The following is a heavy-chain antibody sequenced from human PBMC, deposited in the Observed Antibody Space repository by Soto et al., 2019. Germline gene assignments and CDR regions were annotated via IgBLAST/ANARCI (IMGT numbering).Heavy chain of an antibody. J-gene: IGHJ3*02. V-gene: IGHV1-18*01. CDR3: ARDGPSSSWYRNAFDI. CDR1: GYTFTSYG. CDR2: ISAYNGNT. Sequence: ASVKVSCKASGYTFTSYGISWVRQAPGQGLEWMGWISAYNGNTNYAQKLQGRVTMTTDTTTSTAYMELRSLRSDDTAVYYCARDGPSSSWYRNAFDIWGQGTMVTVSS. D-gene: IGHD6-13*01.